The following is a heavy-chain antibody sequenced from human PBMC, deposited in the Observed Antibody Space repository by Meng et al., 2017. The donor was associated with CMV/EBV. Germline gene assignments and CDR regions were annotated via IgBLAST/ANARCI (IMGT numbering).Heavy chain of an antibody. Sequence: SETLSLTCTVSGGSISSYYCSWIRQPPGKGLEWIGYIYYSGSTNYNPSLKSRVTISVDTSKNQFSLKLSSVTAADTAVYYCARGRLEQLVPPYFDYWGQGTLVTVSS. CDR1: GGSISSYY. D-gene: IGHD6-13*01. V-gene: IGHV4-59*01. J-gene: IGHJ4*02. CDR3: ARGRLEQLVPPYFDY. CDR2: IYYSGST.